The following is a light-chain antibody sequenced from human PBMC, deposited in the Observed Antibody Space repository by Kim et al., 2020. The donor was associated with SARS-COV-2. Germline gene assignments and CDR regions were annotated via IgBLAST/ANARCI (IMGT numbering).Light chain of an antibody. CDR3: QQYYSTPIT. J-gene: IGKJ5*01. V-gene: IGKV4-1*01. CDR1: QSVLYSSNNKNY. CDR2: WAS. Sequence: ATINCQSSQSVLYSSNNKNYLAWYQQKPGQPPKLLICWASTRESGVPDRFSGSGSGTDFTLTISSLQAEDVAVYYCQQYYSTPITFGQGTRLEIK.